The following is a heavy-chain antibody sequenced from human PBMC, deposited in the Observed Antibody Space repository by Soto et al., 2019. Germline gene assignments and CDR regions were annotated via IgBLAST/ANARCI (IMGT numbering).Heavy chain of an antibody. V-gene: IGHV3-7*03. Sequence: EVQLVESGGCLVQPGGSRRLACAASGFTFSSYWMSCVRQAPGKGLEWVASIKQYGSEKYYVDSVKGRFTISRDNAKNTLYLQMNSLIAEDTAVSYGAREETGIRDFDWTPSTPYGMDVWGQGTTVTVSS. D-gene: IGHD3-9*01. J-gene: IGHJ6*02. CDR3: AREETGIRDFDWTPSTPYGMDV. CDR1: GFTFSSYW. CDR2: IKQYGSEK.